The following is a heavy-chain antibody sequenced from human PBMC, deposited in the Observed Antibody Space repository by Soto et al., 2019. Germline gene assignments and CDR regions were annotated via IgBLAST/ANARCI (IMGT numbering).Heavy chain of an antibody. D-gene: IGHD1-26*01. V-gene: IGHV3-64D*06. J-gene: IGHJ4*02. CDR2: ISSNGGAT. Sequence: EVQLVESGGNLVQPGGSLRLSCSVSGFTFSNYAMHWVRQAPGKGLEYVSSISSNGGATYYVDSVKGRFTISRDNSKNTLYLQMSSLRPEDTAVYYCVKDRWVDYWGQGPLVTVSS. CDR1: GFTFSNYA. CDR3: VKDRWVDY.